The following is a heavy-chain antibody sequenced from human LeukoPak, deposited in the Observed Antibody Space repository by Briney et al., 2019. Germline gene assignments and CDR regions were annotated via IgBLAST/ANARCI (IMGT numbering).Heavy chain of an antibody. CDR2: INHSGST. CDR1: GGSFSGYY. D-gene: IGHD6-13*01. V-gene: IGHV4-34*01. CDR3: ARAYSSWYGW. Sequence: SETLSLTCAVYGGSFSGYYWSWIRQPPGKGLEWIGEINHSGSTNYNPSLKSRVTISVDTSKNQFSLKLSSVTAADTAVYYCARAYSSWYGWWGQGTLVTVPS. J-gene: IGHJ4*02.